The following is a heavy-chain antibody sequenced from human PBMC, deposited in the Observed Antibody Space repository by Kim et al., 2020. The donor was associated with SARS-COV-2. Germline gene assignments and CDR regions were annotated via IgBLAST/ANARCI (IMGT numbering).Heavy chain of an antibody. D-gene: IGHD6-13*01. Sequence: AAPVKGRFTISSDSSKNTLYLQMTSLRAEDTAVYYCATERSAGIAAAGNYWGQGTLVTVSS. V-gene: IGHV3-23*01. J-gene: IGHJ4*02. CDR3: ATERSAGIAAAGNY.